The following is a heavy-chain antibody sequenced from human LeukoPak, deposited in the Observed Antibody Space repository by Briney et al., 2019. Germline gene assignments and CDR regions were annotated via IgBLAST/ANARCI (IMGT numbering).Heavy chain of an antibody. CDR3: ARGRDGYNILGYYYYYMDV. CDR1: GYTFTSYD. D-gene: IGHD5-24*01. Sequence: ASVKVSCKASGYTFTSYDINWVRQATGQGLEWMGWMNPNSGNTGYAQKFQGRVTMTTDTSTSTAYMELRSLRSDDTAVYYCARGRDGYNILGYYYYYMDVWGKGTTVTISS. V-gene: IGHV1-8*02. J-gene: IGHJ6*03. CDR2: MNPNSGNT.